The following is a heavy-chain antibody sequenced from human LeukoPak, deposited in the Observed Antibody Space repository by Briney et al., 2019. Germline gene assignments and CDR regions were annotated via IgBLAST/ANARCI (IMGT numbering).Heavy chain of an antibody. CDR2: FNPEDGET. CDR1: GYTLTELS. J-gene: IGHJ4*02. CDR3: ATAKGMDYFDY. Sequence: GASVKVSCKVSGYTLTELSIHWVRQAPGKGLEWRGGFNPEDGETIYAQKFQGRVTMTEDTSTDTAYMELSSLRSEDTDVYYCATAKGMDYFDYWGQGTLVTVSS. V-gene: IGHV1-24*01. D-gene: IGHD2-8*01.